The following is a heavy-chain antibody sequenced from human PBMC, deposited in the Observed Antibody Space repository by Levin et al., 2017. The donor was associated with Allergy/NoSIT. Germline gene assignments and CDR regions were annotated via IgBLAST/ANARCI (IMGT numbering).Heavy chain of an antibody. J-gene: IGHJ1*01. CDR2: SIKKGSTYTT. D-gene: IGHD1-26*01. CDR1: GFTFSDHN. CDR3: GRVSGSNGEN. Sequence: GESLKISCAASGFTFSDHNMDWLRQAPGKGLEWVGRSIKKGSTYTTEYAASVKGRFTISRNASNNSLYLQMNSLRTEDTAVYYCGRVSGSNGENWGQGTLVTVSS. V-gene: IGHV3-72*01.